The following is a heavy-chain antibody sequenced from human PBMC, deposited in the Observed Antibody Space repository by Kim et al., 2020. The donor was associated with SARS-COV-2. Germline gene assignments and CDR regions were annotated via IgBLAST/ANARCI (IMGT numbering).Heavy chain of an antibody. J-gene: IGHJ4*02. Sequence: SETLSLTCTVSGGSISSSSYYWGWIRQPPGKGLEWIGSIYYSGSTYYNPSLKSRVTISVDTSKNQFSLKLSSVTAADTAVYYCARDLSGRYSYGSRVFDYWGQGTLVTVSS. CDR2: IYYSGST. D-gene: IGHD5-18*01. V-gene: IGHV4-39*07. CDR3: ARDLSGRYSYGSRVFDY. CDR1: GGSISSSSYY.